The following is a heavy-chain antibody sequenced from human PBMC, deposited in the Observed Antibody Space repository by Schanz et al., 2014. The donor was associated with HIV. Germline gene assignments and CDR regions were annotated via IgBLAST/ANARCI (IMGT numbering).Heavy chain of an antibody. CDR1: GFTFSSYA. J-gene: IGHJ4*02. CDR2: ISGSGIST. Sequence: EVQLLDSGGGLVQPGGSLRLSCAASGFTFSSYAMSWVRQTPGKGLEWVSVISGSGISTYYADSVKGRFTISRDNTNNSLYLQMNSLRPEDTAVYYCARETRSCGGDCYPLDYWGQGTLVTVSS. V-gene: IGHV3-23*01. CDR3: ARETRSCGGDCYPLDY. D-gene: IGHD2-21*02.